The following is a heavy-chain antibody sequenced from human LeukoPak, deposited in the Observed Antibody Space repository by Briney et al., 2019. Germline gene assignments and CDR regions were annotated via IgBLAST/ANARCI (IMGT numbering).Heavy chain of an antibody. D-gene: IGHD3-9*01. J-gene: IGHJ4*02. CDR1: GFTFSSYA. CDR2: ISYDGSNK. Sequence: QAGGSLRLSCAASGFTFSSYAMHWVRQAPGKGLEWVAVISYDGSNKYYADSVKGRFTISRDNSKNTLYLQMNSLRAEDTAVYYCVSHYDILTGYLGDWGQGTLVTVSS. CDR3: VSHYDILTGYLGD. V-gene: IGHV3-30-3*01.